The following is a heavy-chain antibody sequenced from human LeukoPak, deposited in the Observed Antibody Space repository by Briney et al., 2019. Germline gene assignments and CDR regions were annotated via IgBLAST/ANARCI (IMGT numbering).Heavy chain of an antibody. J-gene: IGHJ4*02. Sequence: PGGSLRLSCAASGFTFSNFAMHWVRQAPGKGLEWVAFISYDGNNKYYADSVKGRFTISGDSSKNTLYLQVNSLRAEDTTVYYCAREEPGIAAAGMDYWGQGTLVTVSS. CDR2: ISYDGNNK. V-gene: IGHV3-30-3*01. CDR1: GFTFSNFA. CDR3: AREEPGIAAAGMDY. D-gene: IGHD6-13*01.